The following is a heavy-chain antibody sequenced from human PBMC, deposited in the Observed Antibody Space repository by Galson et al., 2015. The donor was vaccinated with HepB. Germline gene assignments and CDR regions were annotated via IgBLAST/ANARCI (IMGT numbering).Heavy chain of an antibody. Sequence: LRLSCAASRFTFSSYWMNWVRQAPGKGLEWVANIKQDGTEKYYADSVKGRFTISRDNAKNSLYVQMNSLRAEDTAFYYCARDYDPGARPLWYFDLWGRGTLVTVSS. J-gene: IGHJ2*01. V-gene: IGHV3-7*01. CDR2: IKQDGTEK. D-gene: IGHD3-3*01. CDR1: RFTFSSYW. CDR3: ARDYDPGARPLWYFDL.